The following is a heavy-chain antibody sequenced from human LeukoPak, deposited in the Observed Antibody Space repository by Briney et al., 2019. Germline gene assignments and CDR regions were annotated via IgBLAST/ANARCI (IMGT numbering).Heavy chain of an antibody. CDR1: GGSFSSGSYY. J-gene: IGHJ4*02. CDR2: IYYSGST. CDR3: ARDKTFEVVNFFDY. D-gene: IGHD3-3*01. Sequence: PSETLSLTCTVSGGSFSSGSYYWGWIRQPPGKGLEWIGSIYYSGSTYYNPSLKSRITVSLDTSKNQFSLKLSSVTAADTAVYYCARDKTFEVVNFFDYWGQGTLVTVSS. V-gene: IGHV4-39*07.